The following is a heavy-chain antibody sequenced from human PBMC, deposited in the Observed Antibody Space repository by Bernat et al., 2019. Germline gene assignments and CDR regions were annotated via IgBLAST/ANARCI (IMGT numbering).Heavy chain of an antibody. CDR3: AKYFRCSGGSSLRSYYYDDAMDV. V-gene: IGHV3-33*06. J-gene: IGHJ6*02. CDR1: GFTFSSYG. D-gene: IGHD2-15*01. CDR2: ICYDGSNK. Sequence: GRVVGSGGGGVQPGGSLRLSCAASGFTFSSYGMHWVRQAPGKGLEWVAVICYDGSNKYYAASVKGRFTISRVNSKNTLYLQMNSLRAEDTDVYDCAKYFRCSGGSSLRSYYYDDAMDVWGQGTTVTVSS.